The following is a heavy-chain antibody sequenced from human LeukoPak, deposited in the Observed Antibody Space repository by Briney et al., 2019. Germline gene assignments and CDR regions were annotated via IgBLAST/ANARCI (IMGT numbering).Heavy chain of an antibody. J-gene: IGHJ4*02. CDR1: GFTFSSYA. V-gene: IGHV3-23*01. CDR3: AKSSGYSYGYTYDY. Sequence: GGSLRLSCAASGFTFSSYAMSWVRQAPGKGLEGVSAISGSGGSTYYADSVKGRFTISRDNSKNTLYLQMNSLRAEDTAVYYCAKSSGYSYGYTYDYWGQGTLVTVSS. D-gene: IGHD5-18*01. CDR2: ISGSGGST.